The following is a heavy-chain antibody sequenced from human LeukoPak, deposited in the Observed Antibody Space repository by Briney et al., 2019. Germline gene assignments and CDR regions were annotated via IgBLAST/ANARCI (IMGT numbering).Heavy chain of an antibody. CDR1: GYTFINYW. J-gene: IGHJ4*02. CDR2: IYPGDSDT. D-gene: IGHD5-18*01. Sequence: GESLKISCKGSGYTFINYWIAWVRQMPGKGLEWMGIIYPGDSDTRYSPSFQGQVTISADKSISTAYLQWSSLKASDTAMYYCARRDTAMVKSFDYWGQGTLVTVSS. V-gene: IGHV5-51*01. CDR3: ARRDTAMVKSFDY.